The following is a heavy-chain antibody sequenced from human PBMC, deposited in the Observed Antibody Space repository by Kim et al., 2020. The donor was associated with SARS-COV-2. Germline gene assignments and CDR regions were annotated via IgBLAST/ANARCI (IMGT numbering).Heavy chain of an antibody. V-gene: IGHV3-33*01. D-gene: IGHD3-16*01. CDR2: VWHDGTKQ. J-gene: IGHJ4*02. Sequence: GGSLRLSCAAFGFTFSNYGMHWVRQAPGKGLEWVALVWHDGTKQYYTDSLKGRFTISRDNFKNALYLQMDGLRVEDTAVYYCAREPRRDDYGWGPDYWGQGTLVTVSS. CDR3: AREPRRDDYGWGPDY. CDR1: GFTFSNYG.